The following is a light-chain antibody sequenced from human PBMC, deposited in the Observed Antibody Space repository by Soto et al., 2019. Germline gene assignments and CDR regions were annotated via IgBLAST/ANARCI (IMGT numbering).Light chain of an antibody. Sequence: QSVLTQPASVSGSPGQSITISCTGTSSDIGGYNFVSWYQQYPGNAPKLMIYDVINRPSGVSNRFSGSKSGNTASLTISGLQAEDEADYYCSSFTTSSTLVFGGGTKLTVL. J-gene: IGLJ2*01. CDR2: DVI. V-gene: IGLV2-14*01. CDR3: SSFTTSSTLV. CDR1: SSDIGGYNF.